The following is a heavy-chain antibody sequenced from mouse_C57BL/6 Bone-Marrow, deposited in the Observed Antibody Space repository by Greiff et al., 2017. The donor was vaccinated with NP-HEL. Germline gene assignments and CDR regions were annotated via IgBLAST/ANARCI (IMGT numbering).Heavy chain of an antibody. D-gene: IGHD2-4*01. CDR2: IDPENGDT. J-gene: IGHJ2*01. CDR1: GFNIKDDY. V-gene: IGHV14-4*01. CDR3: TTGSTMITTGYCFDY. Sequence: VQLQQSGAELVRPGASVKLSCTASGFNIKDDYMHWVKQRPEQGLEWIGWIDPENGDTEYASKFQGKATITADTSSNTAYLQLSSLTSEDTAVYYCTTGSTMITTGYCFDYWGQGTTLTVSS.